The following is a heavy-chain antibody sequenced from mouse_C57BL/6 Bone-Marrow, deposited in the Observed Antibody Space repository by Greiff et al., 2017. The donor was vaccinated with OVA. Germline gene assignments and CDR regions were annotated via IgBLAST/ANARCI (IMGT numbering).Heavy chain of an antibody. V-gene: IGHV7-3*01. J-gene: IGHJ2*01. CDR3: ARSYLSYSNYVGY. CDR1: GFTFTDYY. CDR2: IRNKANGYTT. D-gene: IGHD2-5*01. Sequence: EVQLVESGGGLVQPGGSLSLSCAASGFTFTDYYMSWVRQPPGKALEWLGFIRNKANGYTTEYSASVKGRFTISRDNSQSILYLQMNALRAEDSATYYCARSYLSYSNYVGYWGQGTTLTVSS.